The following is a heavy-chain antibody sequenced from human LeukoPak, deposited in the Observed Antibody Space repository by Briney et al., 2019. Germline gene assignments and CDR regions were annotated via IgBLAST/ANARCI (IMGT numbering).Heavy chain of an antibody. CDR3: ARRAYCGGDCYWGWFDP. D-gene: IGHD2-21*02. CDR2: IYPGDSAT. CDR1: GYSFTSYW. J-gene: IGHJ5*02. V-gene: IGHV5-51*01. Sequence: GESLKISCKGSGYSFTSYWIGWVRQMPGKGLEWMVIIYPGDSATRYSPSFQAQVTISADKSISTAYLQWSSLKASDTAMYYCARRAYCGGDCYWGWFDPWGQGTLVTVSS.